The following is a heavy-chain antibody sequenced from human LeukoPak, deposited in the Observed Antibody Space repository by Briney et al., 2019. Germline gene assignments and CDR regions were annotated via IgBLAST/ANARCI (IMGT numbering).Heavy chain of an antibody. Sequence: ASVKVSCKASGYTFTSYDINWVRQATGQGLEWKGWMNPNSGNTGYAQKFQGRVTMTRNTSISTAYMELSSLRSEDTAVYYCARGVEAVSGVLMSSSPERNYYYYMDVWGKGTTVTVSS. V-gene: IGHV1-8*01. D-gene: IGHD6-6*01. CDR2: MNPNSGNT. J-gene: IGHJ6*03. CDR1: GYTFTSYD. CDR3: ARGVEAVSGVLMSSSPERNYYYYMDV.